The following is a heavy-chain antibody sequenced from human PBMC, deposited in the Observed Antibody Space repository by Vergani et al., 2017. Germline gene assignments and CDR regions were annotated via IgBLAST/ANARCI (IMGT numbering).Heavy chain of an antibody. CDR1: GAPISYWC. Sequence: QVQMQESGPGLVKTSETLSLTCSASGAPISYWCWSWLRQPAGKGLEWIGRLCPSGSTNYKPPLKSRVTMSIDTSKNQFSLKLTSVTAADTAVYYCATGAGPFDIGGQETLVTVSS. CDR2: LCPSGST. D-gene: IGHD7-27*01. V-gene: IGHV4-4*07. CDR3: ATGAGPFDI. J-gene: IGHJ4*02.